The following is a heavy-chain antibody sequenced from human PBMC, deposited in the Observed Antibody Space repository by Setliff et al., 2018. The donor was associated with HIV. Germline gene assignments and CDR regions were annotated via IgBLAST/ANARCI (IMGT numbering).Heavy chain of an antibody. CDR3: ARVRGRQPLLYVGYMDV. D-gene: IGHD2-2*02. J-gene: IGHJ6*03. CDR2: IIPIFGTA. Sequence: SVTVSCKASGGTFSSYAISWVRQAPGQGLEWMGGIIPIFGTANYAQKFQGRVTITADESTSTAYMELSSLRPEDTAVYYCARVRGRQPLLYVGYMDVWGKGTTVTVSS. V-gene: IGHV1-69*13. CDR1: GGTFSSYA.